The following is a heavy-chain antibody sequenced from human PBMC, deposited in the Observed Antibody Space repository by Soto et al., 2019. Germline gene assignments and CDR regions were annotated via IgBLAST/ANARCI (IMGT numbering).Heavy chain of an antibody. V-gene: IGHV4-30-4*01. D-gene: IGHD3-9*01. Sequence: SETLSLTCTVSGGSISSGDYYWSWIRQPPGKGLEWIGYIYYSGSTYYNPSLKSRVTISVDTSKNQFSLKLSSVTAADTAVYYCARGLRYFDWPGAFDIWGQGTMVTVSS. CDR3: ARGLRYFDWPGAFDI. CDR2: IYYSGST. J-gene: IGHJ3*02. CDR1: GGSISSGDYY.